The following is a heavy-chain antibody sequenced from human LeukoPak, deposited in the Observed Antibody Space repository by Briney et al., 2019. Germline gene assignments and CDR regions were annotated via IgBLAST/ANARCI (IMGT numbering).Heavy chain of an antibody. Sequence: ASVKVSCKASGYTFTSYFMHWVRQAPGQGLEYMGIINPSGGSTSYAQKFQGRLTMTRDMSTSTVYMELSSLRSEDTAVYYCARDRGSSWYYYYYYMDVWGKGTTVTVSS. D-gene: IGHD6-13*01. CDR3: ARDRGSSWYYYYYYMDV. J-gene: IGHJ6*03. V-gene: IGHV1-46*01. CDR2: INPSGGST. CDR1: GYTFTSYF.